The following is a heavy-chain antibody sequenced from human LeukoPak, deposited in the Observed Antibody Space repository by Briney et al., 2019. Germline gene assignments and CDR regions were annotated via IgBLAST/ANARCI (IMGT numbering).Heavy chain of an antibody. D-gene: IGHD5-12*01. CDR2: IRADGVTT. CDR1: GFIFSHHC. CDR3: ARQGMSGYDSSPVYYYMDV. V-gene: IGHV3-23*01. J-gene: IGHJ6*03. Sequence: GGSLRLSCAASGFIFSHHCMNWVRQAPGKGLEWVAGIRADGVTTYYADSVKGRFIISRDNSKKTVYLQMNSLRAEDTAVYYCARQGMSGYDSSPVYYYMDVWGKGTTVSVSS.